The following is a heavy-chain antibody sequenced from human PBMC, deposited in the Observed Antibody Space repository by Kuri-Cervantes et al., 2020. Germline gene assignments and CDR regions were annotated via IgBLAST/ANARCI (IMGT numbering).Heavy chain of an antibody. Sequence: GESLKISCAASGFTFSSYAMGWVRQAPGKGLEWVSAISGSGGSTYYADSVKGRFTISRDNSKNTLYLQMNSLRAEDTAVYYCAKEVATIFGSFDYWGQGTLVTVSS. J-gene: IGHJ4*02. CDR1: GFTFSSYA. V-gene: IGHV3-23*01. D-gene: IGHD5-12*01. CDR3: AKEVATIFGSFDY. CDR2: ISGSGGST.